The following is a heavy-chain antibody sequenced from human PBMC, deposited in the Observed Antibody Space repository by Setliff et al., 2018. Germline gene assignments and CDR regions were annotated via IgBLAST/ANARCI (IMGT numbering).Heavy chain of an antibody. CDR3: ARGRGISMIVVVTHDAFDI. V-gene: IGHV4-39*07. CDR1: GGSIGSSSYY. Sequence: SETLSLTCTVSGGSIGSSSYYWGWIRQSPGKGLEWIGSIYYSGSTYYNPSLKSRVTISVDTSKNQFSLKLSSVTAADTAVYYCARGRGISMIVVVTHDAFDIWGQGTMVTVSS. CDR2: IYYSGST. J-gene: IGHJ3*02. D-gene: IGHD3-22*01.